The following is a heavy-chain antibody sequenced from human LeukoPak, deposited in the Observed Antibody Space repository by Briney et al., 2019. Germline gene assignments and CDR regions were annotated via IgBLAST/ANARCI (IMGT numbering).Heavy chain of an antibody. J-gene: IGHJ4*02. CDR2: ISSSSSTI. CDR1: GFTFSSYS. CDR3: GNHDYSDYY. Sequence: GGSLRLSCAASGFTFSSYSMNWVRQAPGKGLEWVSYISSSSSTIYYADSVKGRFTISRDNAKNTVYLQMNSLRVEDTAVYYCGNHDYSDYYGGQGTVVTVSA. D-gene: IGHD4-11*01. V-gene: IGHV3-48*04.